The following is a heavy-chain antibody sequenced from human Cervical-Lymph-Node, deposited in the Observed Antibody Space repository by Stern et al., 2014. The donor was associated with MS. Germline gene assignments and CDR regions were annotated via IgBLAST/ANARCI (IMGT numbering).Heavy chain of an antibody. J-gene: IGHJ4*02. Sequence: VQLVESGAEVKKPGASLKVSCYGSGYSFTGYFMHWLRQAPGQGLEWMGRIDPNNGATNYAQHFQGRVTMTRDKSINTAYMQLSRLTSDDTAVYYCAIFGQLSSDYWGQGTLVTVSS. D-gene: IGHD3-3*02. V-gene: IGHV1-2*06. CDR3: AIFGQLSSDY. CDR1: GYSFTGYF. CDR2: IDPNNGAT.